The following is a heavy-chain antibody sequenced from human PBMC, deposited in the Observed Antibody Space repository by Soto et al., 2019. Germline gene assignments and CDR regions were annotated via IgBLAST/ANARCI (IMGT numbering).Heavy chain of an antibody. D-gene: IGHD2-21*01. J-gene: IGHJ5*02. Sequence: PSETLSLTCAVYGGSVNGYYWNWIRQPPGKGLEWIGEINHTGGTHYNPSLKSRVTMSVDTSKNQFSLRLSSVTAADTALYFCARADSVLIAKGFDLWGQGIQVTVSS. CDR3: ARADSVLIAKGFDL. CDR1: GGSVNGYY. CDR2: INHTGGT. V-gene: IGHV4-34*10.